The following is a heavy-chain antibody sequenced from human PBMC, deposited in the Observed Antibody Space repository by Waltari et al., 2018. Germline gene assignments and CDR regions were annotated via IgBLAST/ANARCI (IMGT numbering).Heavy chain of an antibody. CDR2: MNAGGDTT. CDR3: ARLGITMTPDY. CDR1: GYTFTSYY. Sequence: QVQLVQSGAELKKPGASVKLSCKASGYTFTSYYIQWVRQAPGQGLEWSGVMNAGGDTTIYAQKFQGRVTMTRDTSTSTVYMELSSLRSEDTAVYYCARLGITMTPDYWGQGTLVTVSS. V-gene: IGHV1-46*01. J-gene: IGHJ4*02.